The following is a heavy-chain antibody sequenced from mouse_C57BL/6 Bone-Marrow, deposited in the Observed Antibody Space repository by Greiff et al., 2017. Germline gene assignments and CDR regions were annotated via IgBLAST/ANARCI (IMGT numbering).Heavy chain of an antibody. J-gene: IGHJ4*01. Sequence: VKLVESGAELARPGASVKLSCKASGYTFTSYGISWVKQRTGQGLEWIGEIYPRSGNTYYNEKFKGKATLTADKSSSTAYMELRSLTSEDSAVYFCARNYYGYDWYAMDYWGQGTSVTVSS. D-gene: IGHD2-2*01. CDR1: GYTFTSYG. CDR2: IYPRSGNT. CDR3: ARNYYGYDWYAMDY. V-gene: IGHV1-81*01.